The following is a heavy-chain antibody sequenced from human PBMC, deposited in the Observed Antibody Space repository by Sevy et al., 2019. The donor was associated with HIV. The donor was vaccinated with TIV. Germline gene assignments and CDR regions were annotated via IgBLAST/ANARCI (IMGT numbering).Heavy chain of an antibody. CDR1: GGTFSSYA. D-gene: IGHD6-19*01. Sequence: ASVKVSCKASGGTFSSYAINWVRQAPGQGLEWMGGIIPIFGTANYAQKFQGRVTITADESTSTAYMELSSLRSEDTAVYYCARVTLASSGWYSNYYGMDVWGQGTTVTVSS. V-gene: IGHV1-69*13. J-gene: IGHJ6*02. CDR2: IIPIFGTA. CDR3: ARVTLASSGWYSNYYGMDV.